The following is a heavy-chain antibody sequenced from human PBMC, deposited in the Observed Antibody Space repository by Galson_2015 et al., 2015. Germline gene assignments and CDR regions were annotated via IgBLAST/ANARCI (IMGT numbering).Heavy chain of an antibody. CDR1: GFTFSNSA. CDR2: IGGTGAKT. D-gene: IGHD1/OR15-1a*01. J-gene: IGHJ5*02. CDR3: ARVRGTSWNKGDWLDP. V-gene: IGHV3-23*01. Sequence: SLRLSCAASGFTFSNSAMTWVRQAPGKGLEWVAAIGGTGAKTYYTESAKGRFTVSRDNSKNTLFLQMNSLTADDTALHYCARVRGTSWNKGDWLDPWGQGTLVTVSS.